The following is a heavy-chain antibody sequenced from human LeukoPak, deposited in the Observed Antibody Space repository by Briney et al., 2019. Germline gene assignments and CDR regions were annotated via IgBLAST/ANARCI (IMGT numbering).Heavy chain of an antibody. D-gene: IGHD3-9*01. CDR1: GFTFSSYE. V-gene: IGHV3-48*03. CDR3: ARGTIFSPYYFDY. J-gene: IGHJ4*02. Sequence: GALLLSCAASGFTFSSYEMNWVRPAPGKVLEWVSYISSSGSTIYYADSVKGRFTISRDNAKNSLYLQMNSLRAEDTAVYYCARGTIFSPYYFDYWGQGTLVTVSS. CDR2: ISSSGSTI.